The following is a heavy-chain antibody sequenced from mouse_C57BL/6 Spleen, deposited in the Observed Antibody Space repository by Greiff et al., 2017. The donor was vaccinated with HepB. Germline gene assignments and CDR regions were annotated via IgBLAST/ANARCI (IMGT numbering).Heavy chain of an antibody. V-gene: IGHV7-3*01. D-gene: IGHD2-3*01. CDR3: ASHDGYYEGFAY. J-gene: IGHJ3*01. CDR1: GFTFTDYY. Sequence: VQLKQSGGGLVQPGGSLSLSCAASGFTFTDYYMSWVRQPPGKALEWLGFIRNKANGYTTEYSASVKGRFTISRDNSQSILYLQMNALRAEDSATYYCASHDGYYEGFAYWGQGTLVTVSA. CDR2: IRNKANGYTT.